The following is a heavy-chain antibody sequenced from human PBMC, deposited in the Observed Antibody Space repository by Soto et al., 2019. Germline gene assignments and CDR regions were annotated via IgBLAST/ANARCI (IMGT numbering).Heavy chain of an antibody. CDR2: IIPIFGTA. D-gene: IGHD2-15*01. J-gene: IGHJ5*02. V-gene: IGHV1-69*13. Sequence: SVKVSCKASGGTFSSYAISWVRQAPGQGLEWMGGIIPIFGTANYAQKFQGRVTITADESTSTAYMELSSLRSEDTAVYYCARVRLAEAVWFDPWGQGTLVTVSS. CDR1: GGTFSSYA. CDR3: ARVRLAEAVWFDP.